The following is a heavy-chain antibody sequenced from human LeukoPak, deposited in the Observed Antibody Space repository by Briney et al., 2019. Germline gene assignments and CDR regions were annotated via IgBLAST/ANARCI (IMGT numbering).Heavy chain of an antibody. CDR3: ARVWTKGFDY. CDR2: INGDGSIT. CDR1: GITFSTYW. Sequence: GSLRLSCAASGITFSTYWMHWVRQAPGKGLVWVSRINGDGSITTYADSVKGRFTISRDNAKNTLYLQMNSLRAEDTAVYYCARVWTKGFDYWGRGTLVTVSS. J-gene: IGHJ4*02. D-gene: IGHD3/OR15-3a*01. V-gene: IGHV3-74*01.